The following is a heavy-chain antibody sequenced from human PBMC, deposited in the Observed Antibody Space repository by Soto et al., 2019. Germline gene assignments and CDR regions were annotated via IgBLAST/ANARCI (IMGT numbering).Heavy chain of an antibody. D-gene: IGHD1-26*01. J-gene: IGHJ6*02. CDR1: GFTFSYYG. CDR2: IWYDESNK. CDR3: AKGGSNAAMDV. Sequence: PGGSLRLSCAASGFTFSYYGMHWVRQAPGKGLEWVAIIWYDESNKYYADSVTGRFTISRDNSNNMVYLQMNSLRAEDTAVYYCAKGGSNAAMDVWRQGTTVTVSS. V-gene: IGHV3-30*02.